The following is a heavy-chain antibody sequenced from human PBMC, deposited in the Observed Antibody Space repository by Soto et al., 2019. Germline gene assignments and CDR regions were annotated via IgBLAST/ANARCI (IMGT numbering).Heavy chain of an antibody. CDR2: IAYDGSKT. V-gene: IGHV3-30*03. CDR3: ARWVGGSMFDNSGKYDS. Sequence: ESGGGVVQPGRSLRLTCAASGFTFSSNGMHWVRQAPGKGLEWVALIAYDGSKTYYGDSVRGRFTISRDNSENTLFQQMNSLRAEDTAVYYCARWVGGSMFDNSGKYDSWGQGTLVTVSS. D-gene: IGHD3-22*01. J-gene: IGHJ5*01. CDR1: GFTFSSNG.